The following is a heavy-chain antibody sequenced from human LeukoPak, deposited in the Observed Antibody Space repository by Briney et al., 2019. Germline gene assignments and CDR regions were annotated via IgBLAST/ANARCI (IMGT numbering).Heavy chain of an antibody. J-gene: IGHJ6*02. CDR3: ARERRLGRPTEVEYYYYGMDV. D-gene: IGHD4-17*01. V-gene: IGHV3-74*01. CDR2: INNDGSST. CDR1: GFIFSNFW. Sequence: GGSLRLSCGASGFIFSNFWMHWVRQVPGKGLVWVSRINNDGSSTSYADSVKGRLTISRDNAKNSLYLQMNSLRAEDTAVYYCARERRLGRPTEVEYYYYGMDVWGQGTTVTVSS.